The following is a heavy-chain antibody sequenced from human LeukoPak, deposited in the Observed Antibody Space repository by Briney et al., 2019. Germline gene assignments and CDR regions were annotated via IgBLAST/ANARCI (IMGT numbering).Heavy chain of an antibody. Sequence: GEPLKISCKVSGYRFTNYWIGWVREMPGKGLEWMGSIYPGDSDTRYSPSFQGQVTISADKSISTAYLQWSSLKASDTAMYYCAIPLNGWLYFDYWGQGTLVTVSS. D-gene: IGHD5-12*01. V-gene: IGHV5-51*01. CDR3: AIPLNGWLYFDY. CDR2: IYPGDSDT. CDR1: GYRFTNYW. J-gene: IGHJ4*02.